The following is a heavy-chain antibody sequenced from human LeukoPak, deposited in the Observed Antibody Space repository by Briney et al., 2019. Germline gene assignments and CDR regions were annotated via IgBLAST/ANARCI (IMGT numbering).Heavy chain of an antibody. V-gene: IGHV4-59*08. J-gene: IGHJ2*01. D-gene: IGHD6-6*01. Sequence: SEILSLTCTVSGGSLNNYCWSWVRQAPSKGLEWIAYMFYSGSSNYNPSLKSRVTISLDRPSNKFSLRLSSVTAADTAVYYCARLGGSTSWYFDLWGRGTLFTVSS. CDR3: ARLGGSTSWYFDL. CDR1: GGSLNNYC. CDR2: MFYSGSS.